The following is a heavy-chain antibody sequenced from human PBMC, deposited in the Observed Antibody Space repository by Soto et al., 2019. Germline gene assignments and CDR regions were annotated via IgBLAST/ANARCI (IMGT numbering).Heavy chain of an antibody. Sequence: QVQLQESGPGLVKPSQTLSLTCTVSGGSISSGGYSWTWIRQHPGKGLEWIGYIYYSGSTYYKPSLNSRVTIRVDTSNNQLSVKLSSLTAAATAVYYCAGVSTWHPCAFDIWGQGTTVTVSS. V-gene: IGHV4-31*03. CDR2: IYYSGST. CDR1: GGSISSGGYS. J-gene: IGHJ3*02. D-gene: IGHD3-16*02. CDR3: AGVSTWHPCAFDI.